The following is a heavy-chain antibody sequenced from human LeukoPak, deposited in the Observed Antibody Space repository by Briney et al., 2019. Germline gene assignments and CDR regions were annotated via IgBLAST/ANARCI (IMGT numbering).Heavy chain of an antibody. D-gene: IGHD3-10*01. CDR1: GFTFSSYA. CDR2: ISYDGSNK. CDR3: AREEGYSGYFDY. J-gene: IGHJ4*02. Sequence: GGSLRLSCAASGFTFSSYAMHWVRQAPGKGPEWVAVISYDGSNKYYADSVKGRFTISRDNSKNTLYLQMNSLRAEDTAVYYCAREEGYSGYFDYWGQGTLVTVSS. V-gene: IGHV3-30-3*01.